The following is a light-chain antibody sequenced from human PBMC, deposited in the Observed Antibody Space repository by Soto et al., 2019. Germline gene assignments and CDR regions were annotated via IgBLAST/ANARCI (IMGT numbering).Light chain of an antibody. CDR3: AAWDDSLNGVV. Sequence: QSVLTQPPSASGTPGQRVTISCSGSSSNIASNTVNWYQQLPGTAPKLLIYSNNQRPSWVPDRFSGSKSGTSASLAISGLQSEDEADYYCAAWDDSLNGVVFGGGTQLTVL. V-gene: IGLV1-44*01. J-gene: IGLJ2*01. CDR2: SNN. CDR1: SSNIASNT.